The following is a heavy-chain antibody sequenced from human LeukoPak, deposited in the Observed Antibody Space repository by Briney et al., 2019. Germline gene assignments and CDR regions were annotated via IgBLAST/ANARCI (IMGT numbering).Heavy chain of an antibody. Sequence: GGSLRLSCAASGFAFSSYGMHWVRQAPGKGLEWVAFINYSGKNRFHADSVKGRFTISRDNSNNTLLLQMNSLRIEDTAVYYCAGVDAAMPDAFDIWGQGTTVTVSS. V-gene: IGHV3-30*02. CDR1: GFAFSSYG. CDR2: INYSGKNR. D-gene: IGHD5-18*01. J-gene: IGHJ3*02. CDR3: AGVDAAMPDAFDI.